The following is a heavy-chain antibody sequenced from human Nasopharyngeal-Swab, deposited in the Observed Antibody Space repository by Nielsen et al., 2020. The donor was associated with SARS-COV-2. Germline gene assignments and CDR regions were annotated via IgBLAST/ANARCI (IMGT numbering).Heavy chain of an antibody. CDR3: ARETIPYDSSGFDASDI. J-gene: IGHJ3*02. D-gene: IGHD3-22*01. V-gene: IGHV4-39*07. Sequence: RQAPGKGLEWIGSIYYSGSTYYNPSLKSRVTISVDTSKNQFSLKLSSVTAADTAVYYCARETIPYDSSGFDASDIWGQGTMVTVSS. CDR2: IYYSGST.